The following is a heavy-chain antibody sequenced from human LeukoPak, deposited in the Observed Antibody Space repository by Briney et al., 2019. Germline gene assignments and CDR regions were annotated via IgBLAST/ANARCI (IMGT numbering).Heavy chain of an antibody. CDR3: AKISSSWSVFDY. J-gene: IGHJ4*02. D-gene: IGHD6-13*01. Sequence: GGSLRLSCAASGFTFSSYAMSWVRQAPGKGLEWVSAISGSGGSTYYADSVKGRFTISRDNPKNTLYLQMNSLRAEDTAVYYCAKISSSWSVFDYWGQGTLVTVSS. V-gene: IGHV3-23*01. CDR1: GFTFSSYA. CDR2: ISGSGGST.